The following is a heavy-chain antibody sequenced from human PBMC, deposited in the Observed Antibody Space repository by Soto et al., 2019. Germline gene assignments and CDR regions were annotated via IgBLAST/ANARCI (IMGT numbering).Heavy chain of an antibody. Sequence: PSETLSLTCAVYGGSFSSYYWSWIRQPPGKGLEWIGYIYYSGSTNYNPSLKSRVTISVDTSKNQFSLKLSSVTAADTAVYYCARAPAIAAAGLRFDYCGQGTLVTVSS. D-gene: IGHD6-13*01. V-gene: IGHV4-59*01. CDR1: GGSFSSYY. CDR2: IYYSGST. J-gene: IGHJ4*02. CDR3: ARAPAIAAAGLRFDY.